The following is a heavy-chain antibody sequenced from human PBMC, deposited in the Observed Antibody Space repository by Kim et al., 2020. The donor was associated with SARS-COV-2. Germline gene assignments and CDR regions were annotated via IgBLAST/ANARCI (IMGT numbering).Heavy chain of an antibody. CDR2: IYYSGST. V-gene: IGHV4-39*01. CDR1: GGSISSSSYY. D-gene: IGHD3-10*01. CDR3: ARFSWKEWFGELWYYYGMDV. J-gene: IGHJ6*02. Sequence: SETLSLTCTVSGGSISSSSYYWGWIRQPPGKGLEWIGSIYYSGSTYYNPSLKSRVTISVDTSKNQFSLKLSSVTAADTAVYYCARFSWKEWFGELWYYYGMDVWGQGTTVTVSS.